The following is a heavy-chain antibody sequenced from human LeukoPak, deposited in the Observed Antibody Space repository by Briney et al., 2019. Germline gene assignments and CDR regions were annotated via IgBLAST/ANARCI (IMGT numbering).Heavy chain of an antibody. D-gene: IGHD2-15*01. CDR3: ARRDIFDY. CDR2: IQSDGSTT. V-gene: IGHV3-74*03. CDR1: GFTFSSYW. Sequence: PGGSLRLSCAASGFTFSSYWMHWVRQTPGKGLVWVSGIQSDGSTTTYADFVKGRFTISRDNAKNTLYLQMNSLRAEDTAVYYCARRDIFDYWGQGTLVTASS. J-gene: IGHJ4*02.